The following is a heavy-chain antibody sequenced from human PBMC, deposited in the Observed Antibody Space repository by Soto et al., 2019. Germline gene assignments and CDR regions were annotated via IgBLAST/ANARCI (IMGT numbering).Heavy chain of an antibody. Sequence: ASVKVSCKASGYTFTGYYMHWVRQAPGQGLEWMGWINPNSGGTNYAQKFQGWVTMTRDTSTSTVYMELSSLRSEDTAVYYCARDGTDVDIVATIHDPPRYYFDYWGQGTLVTVSS. V-gene: IGHV1-2*04. CDR1: GYTFTGYY. D-gene: IGHD5-12*01. J-gene: IGHJ4*02. CDR2: INPNSGGT. CDR3: ARDGTDVDIVATIHDPPRYYFDY.